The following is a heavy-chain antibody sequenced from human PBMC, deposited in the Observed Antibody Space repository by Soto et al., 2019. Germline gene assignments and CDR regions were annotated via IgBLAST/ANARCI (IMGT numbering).Heavy chain of an antibody. CDR3: ARRTMTKANYDAFDI. Sequence: SETLSLTCTVSGGSISSSSYYWGWIRQPPGKGLEWIGSIYYSGSTYYNPSLKSRVTISVDTSKNQFSLKLSSVTAADTAVYYCARRTMTKANYDAFDIWGQGTMVTVSS. CDR1: GGSISSSSYY. J-gene: IGHJ3*02. V-gene: IGHV4-39*01. CDR2: IYYSGST. D-gene: IGHD4-17*01.